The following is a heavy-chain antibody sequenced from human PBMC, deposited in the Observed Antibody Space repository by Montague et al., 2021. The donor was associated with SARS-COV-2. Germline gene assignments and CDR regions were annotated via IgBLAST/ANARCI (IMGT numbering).Heavy chain of an antibody. V-gene: IGHV3-30*18. J-gene: IGHJ6*03. CDR3: AKESYGSGDYMDV. Sequence: FLRLSCAASGFTFSSYGMHWVRQAPGKGLEWVAVISYDGSNKYYADSVKGRFTISRDNSKNTLYLQMNSLRAEDTAVYYCAKESYGSGDYMDVWGKGTTVTVSS. CDR1: GFTFSSYG. CDR2: ISYDGSNK. D-gene: IGHD3-10*01.